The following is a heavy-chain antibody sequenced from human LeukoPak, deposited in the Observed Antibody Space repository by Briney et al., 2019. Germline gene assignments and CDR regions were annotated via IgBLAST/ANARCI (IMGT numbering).Heavy chain of an antibody. J-gene: IGHJ4*02. D-gene: IGHD5-12*01. CDR1: GGSISSYY. V-gene: IGHV4-4*09. CDR3: ARRATMLARGYFDY. Sequence: SETLSLTCTVSGGSISSYYWSWIRQTPGKGLEWIGYIYASGSTTYNPSLKSRVSISIDTSKNQFSLKLSSVAAADTAVYYCARRATMLARGYFDYWGQGTLVSVSS. CDR2: IYASGST.